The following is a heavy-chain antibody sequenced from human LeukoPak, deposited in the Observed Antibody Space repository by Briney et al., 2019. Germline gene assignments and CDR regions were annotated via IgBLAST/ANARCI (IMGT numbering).Heavy chain of an antibody. CDR1: GFTFSGYA. J-gene: IGHJ3*02. V-gene: IGHV3-23*01. Sequence: GGSLRLSCAASGFTFSGYAMSWVRQAPGKGLEWVSAISGSSGSTYYADSVKGRFTISRDNSKNTLYLQMNSLRAEDTAVYYCAKDTVVVVAAADAFDIWGQGTMVTVSS. CDR3: AKDTVVVVAAADAFDI. CDR2: ISGSSGST. D-gene: IGHD2-2*01.